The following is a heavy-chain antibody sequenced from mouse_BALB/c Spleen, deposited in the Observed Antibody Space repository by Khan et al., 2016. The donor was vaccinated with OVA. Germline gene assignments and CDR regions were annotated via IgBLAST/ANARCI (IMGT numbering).Heavy chain of an antibody. V-gene: IGHV1-7*01. J-gene: IGHJ2*01. CDR3: ARRGLRWDFDY. D-gene: IGHD1-1*01. CDR1: GYTFINYW. Sequence: QVQLQQSGAELAKPGASVKMSCKASGYTFINYWILWVKQRPGQGLEWTGYINPSTGYTEYNQNFKDKATLTADKSSSTAYMQLSSLTSEDSAVYYCARRGLRWDFDYGGQGTTLTVSS. CDR2: INPSTGYT.